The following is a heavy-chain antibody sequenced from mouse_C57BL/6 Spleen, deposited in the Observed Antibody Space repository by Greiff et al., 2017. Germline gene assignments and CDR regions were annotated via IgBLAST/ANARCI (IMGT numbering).Heavy chain of an antibody. V-gene: IGHV1-59*01. CDR3: ASWPWFAY. J-gene: IGHJ3*01. CDR1: GYTFTSYW. Sequence: QVQLKQPGAELVRPGTSVKLSCKASGYTFTSYWMHWVKQRPGQGLEWIGVIDPSDSYTNYNQKFKGKATLTVDPSSSTAYMQLSSLTSEDSAVYYCASWPWFAYWGQGTLVTVSA. CDR2: IDPSDSYT.